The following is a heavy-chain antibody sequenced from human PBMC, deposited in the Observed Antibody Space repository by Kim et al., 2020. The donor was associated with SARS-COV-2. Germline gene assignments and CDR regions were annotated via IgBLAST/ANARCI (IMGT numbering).Heavy chain of an antibody. V-gene: IGHV3-21*01. D-gene: IGHD3-10*01. CDR1: GFTFSSYS. Sequence: GGSLRLSCAASGFTFSSYSMNWVRQAPGKGLEWVSSISSSSSYIYYADSVKGRFTISRDNAKNSLYLQMNSLRAEDTAVYYCARDGVRSGFGELLYRILDYWGQGTLVTVSS. CDR3: ARDGVRSGFGELLYRILDY. J-gene: IGHJ4*02. CDR2: ISSSSSYI.